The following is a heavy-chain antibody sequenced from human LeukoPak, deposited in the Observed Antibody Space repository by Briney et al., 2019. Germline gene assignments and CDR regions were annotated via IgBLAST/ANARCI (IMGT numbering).Heavy chain of an antibody. CDR3: ARRGVTTRDSYYYAMHV. Sequence: ASVKVSCKASGYTFTNYAVHWGRQAPRQKPEWMGRINPGDGDTKYSQNFQGRVTFARDTSANTAFMELSSLRSEDTAVYYCARRGVTTRDSYYYAMHVWGQGTTVTVSS. CDR1: GYTFTNYA. J-gene: IGHJ6*02. D-gene: IGHD2-21*02. CDR2: INPGDGDT. V-gene: IGHV1-3*01.